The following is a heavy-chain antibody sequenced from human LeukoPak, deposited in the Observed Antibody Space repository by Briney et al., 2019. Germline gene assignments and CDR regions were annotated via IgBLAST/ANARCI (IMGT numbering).Heavy chain of an antibody. V-gene: IGHV4-39*01. CDR1: GGSISSSSYY. J-gene: IGHJ4*02. D-gene: IGHD2-8*01. CDR3: AKSPRDLIIVLMVYAMLGSFDY. Sequence: SETLSLTCTVSGGSISSSSYYWGWIRQPPGKGLKWIGNIYYSGSTYYNPSLKSRVTISVDTSKNQFSLKLSSVTAADTAVYYCAKSPRDLIIVLMVYAMLGSFDYWGQGTLVTVSS. CDR2: IYYSGST.